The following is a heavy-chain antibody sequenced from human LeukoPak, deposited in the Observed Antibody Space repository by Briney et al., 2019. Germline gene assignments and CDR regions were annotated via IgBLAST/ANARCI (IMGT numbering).Heavy chain of an antibody. CDR1: GGTFSSYA. J-gene: IGHJ4*02. CDR2: IIPIFGIA. Sequence: SVKVSCKASGGTFSSYAISWVRQAPGQGLEWMGRIIPIFGIANYAQKFQGRVTITADKSTSTAYMELSSLRSEDTAVYYCARVSGGNLDYWGQGTLVTVSS. V-gene: IGHV1-69*04. CDR3: ARVSGGNLDY. D-gene: IGHD4-23*01.